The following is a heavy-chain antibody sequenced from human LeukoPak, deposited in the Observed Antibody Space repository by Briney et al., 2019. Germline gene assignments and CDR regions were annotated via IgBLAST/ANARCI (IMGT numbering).Heavy chain of an antibody. J-gene: IGHJ5*02. CDR3: VRGNFGPAQWFDP. V-gene: IGHV3-9*01. CDR2: ISWNSGST. D-gene: IGHD3/OR15-3a*01. Sequence: GGSLRLSCAASGFTFEDYAMYWVRQVPGKGLEWVSGISWNSGSTGYAGSVKGRFTMSRDSTKNSLYLQMNSLTPDDTALYYCVRGNFGPAQWFDPWGQGTLVTVSS. CDR1: GFTFEDYA.